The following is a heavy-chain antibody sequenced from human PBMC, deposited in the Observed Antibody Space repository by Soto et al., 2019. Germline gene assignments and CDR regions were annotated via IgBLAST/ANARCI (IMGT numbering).Heavy chain of an antibody. V-gene: IGHV3-66*01. D-gene: IGHD3-16*01. CDR3: ARTDLGSLEYYFDY. J-gene: IGHJ4*02. Sequence: GGSLRLSCVASGFTVSSNYMSWVRQAPGKGLEWVSVIYSGGSTYYADSVKGRFTISRDNSKNTLYLQMNSLRAEDTAVYYCARTDLGSLEYYFDYWGQGTLVTVSS. CDR2: IYSGGST. CDR1: GFTVSSNY.